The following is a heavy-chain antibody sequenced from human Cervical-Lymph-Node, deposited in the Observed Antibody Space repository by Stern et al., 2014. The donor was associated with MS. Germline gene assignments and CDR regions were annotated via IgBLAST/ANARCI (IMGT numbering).Heavy chain of an antibody. J-gene: IGHJ6*02. CDR2: MSYDGSNK. D-gene: IGHD1-26*01. V-gene: IGHV3-30*18. CDR3: AKDHIEWEQQYYYYGMDV. CDR1: GFTFNSYG. Sequence: QLVQSGGGVVQPGTSLRLSCAASGFTFNSYGLHWVRQAPGKGLEWLTVMSYDGSNKFYADSVKGRFTISRDNSKNTLYLQMNSLRAEDTAVYYCAKDHIEWEQQYYYYGMDVWGQGTTVTVSS.